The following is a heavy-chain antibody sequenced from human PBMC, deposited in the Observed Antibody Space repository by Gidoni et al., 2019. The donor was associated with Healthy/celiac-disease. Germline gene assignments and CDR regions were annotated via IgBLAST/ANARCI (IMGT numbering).Heavy chain of an antibody. V-gene: IGHV3-13*04. D-gene: IGHD3-16*02. Sequence: EVQLVESGGGLVQPGGSLRLSCAASGFTFSSYDMHWVRQATGKGLEWVSAIGTAGDTYYPGSVKGRFTISRENAKNSLYLQMNSLRAGDTAVYYCAREGKYEYVWGSYRPHWYFDLWGRGTLVTVSS. J-gene: IGHJ2*01. CDR3: AREGKYEYVWGSYRPHWYFDL. CDR1: GFTFSSYD. CDR2: IGTAGDT.